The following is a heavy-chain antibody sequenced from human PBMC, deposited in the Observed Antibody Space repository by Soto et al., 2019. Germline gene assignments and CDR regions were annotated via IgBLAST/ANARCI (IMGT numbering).Heavy chain of an antibody. Sequence: SETLSLTCTVSGGSLSSYYWSWIRQPPGKGLEWIGYIYYSGTTHYNPSLKSRVTISLDKSKNQFSLQLDFVTAEDTAVYYCARDRVESGYPEYFQHWGQGTLVTVSS. D-gene: IGHD3-22*01. J-gene: IGHJ1*01. CDR3: ARDRVESGYPEYFQH. V-gene: IGHV4-59*12. CDR2: IYYSGTT. CDR1: GGSLSSYY.